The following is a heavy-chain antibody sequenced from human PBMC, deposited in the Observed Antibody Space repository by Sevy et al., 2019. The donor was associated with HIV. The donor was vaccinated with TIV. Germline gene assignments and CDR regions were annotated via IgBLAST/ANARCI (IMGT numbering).Heavy chain of an antibody. J-gene: IGHJ6*02. D-gene: IGHD2-21*02. Sequence: GGSLRLSCAASGFTFRHYSMHWVRQSPGKGLEWLAVISYDGRNKNYAASVRGRFTVSRDNFRNTVYLQMNSQRSDDTALYYCARDYERTSGGDGGPYFYYGMDVWGHGTTVTVSS. CDR3: ARDYERTSGGDGGPYFYYGMDV. CDR1: GFTFRHYS. V-gene: IGHV3-30*03. CDR2: ISYDGRNK.